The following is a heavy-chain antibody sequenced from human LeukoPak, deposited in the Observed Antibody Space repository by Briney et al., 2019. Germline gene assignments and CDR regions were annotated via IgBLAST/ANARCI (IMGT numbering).Heavy chain of an antibody. Sequence: GGSLRLSCAASGFTFSSYWMSWVRQAPGKGLEWVANIKQDGSEKYYVDSVKGRFTISRDNAKNSLYLQMNSLRAEDTAVYYCARDRQWLVPYGNWFDPWGQGTLVTVSS. CDR1: GFTFSSYW. D-gene: IGHD6-19*01. CDR2: IKQDGSEK. V-gene: IGHV3-7*01. J-gene: IGHJ5*02. CDR3: ARDRQWLVPYGNWFDP.